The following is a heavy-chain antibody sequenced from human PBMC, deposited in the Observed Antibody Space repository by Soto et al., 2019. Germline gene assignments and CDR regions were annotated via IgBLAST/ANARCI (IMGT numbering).Heavy chain of an antibody. CDR3: SRDHGGSTWFVGVYYFFGMDV. CDR2: ISSSGDAI. D-gene: IGHD6-13*01. Sequence: EVQRVESGGDLVQPGGSLRLSCAASGFIFSDYTMTWVRQAPGRGLEFVSHISSSGDAIFYAESVKGRFTGSRDNAKNSLYLQMNSLRDDATAVYFCSRDHGGSTWFVGVYYFFGMDVWGQVTAVTVSS. V-gene: IGHV3-48*02. CDR1: GFIFSDYT. J-gene: IGHJ6*02.